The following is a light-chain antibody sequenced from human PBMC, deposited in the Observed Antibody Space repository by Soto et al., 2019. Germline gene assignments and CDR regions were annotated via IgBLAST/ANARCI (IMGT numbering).Light chain of an antibody. J-gene: IGLJ3*02. V-gene: IGLV1-47*02. CDR3: AAWDVSLSAWV. CDR1: SSNIGRDY. Sequence: QSVLTQPPSASGTPGQRVTISCSGSSSNIGRDYVYWYQQFPGTAPKLLIYTNNQRPSGVPDRFSGSKSGTSASLAISGLRSEDEADYWCAAWDVSLSAWVFGGGTKLTVL. CDR2: TNN.